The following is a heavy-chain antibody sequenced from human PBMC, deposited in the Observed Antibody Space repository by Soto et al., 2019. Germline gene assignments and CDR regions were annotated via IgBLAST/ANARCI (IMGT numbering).Heavy chain of an antibody. J-gene: IGHJ6*02. Sequence: QVQLQESGPGLVKPSETLSLTCNVSGGSIRSYYWSWIRQPAGKALEWIGRIYTSGTTNYNPSLKIRATMLIDTSTNQFSLILSSVTAADTAVYYWAREGASGFGMDVWGQGTTVTVSS. CDR1: GGSIRSYY. CDR2: IYTSGTT. CDR3: AREGASGFGMDV. D-gene: IGHD1-26*01. V-gene: IGHV4-4*07.